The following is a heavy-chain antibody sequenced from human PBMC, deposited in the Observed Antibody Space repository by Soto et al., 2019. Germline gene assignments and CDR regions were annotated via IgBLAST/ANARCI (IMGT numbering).Heavy chain of an antibody. CDR3: ARGCLISVDSFDYGMDV. V-gene: IGHV1-8*01. CDR1: GYTFTSYD. J-gene: IGHJ6*02. Sequence: QVQLVQSGAEVKKPGASVKVSCKASGYTFTSYDINWVRQATGQGLEWMGWMNPNSGNTGYAQKFQVRVTMTRNTTISTAYMELSRLRSEDTTVYYCARGCLISVDSFDYGMDVWGQGTTVTVSS. CDR2: MNPNSGNT. D-gene: IGHD6-19*01.